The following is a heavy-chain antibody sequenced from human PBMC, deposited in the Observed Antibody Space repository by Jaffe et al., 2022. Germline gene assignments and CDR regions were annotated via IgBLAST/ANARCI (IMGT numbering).Heavy chain of an antibody. J-gene: IGHJ6*03. Sequence: QVQLVQSGSELKKPGASVKVSCKASGYTFTSYAMNWVRQAPGQGLEWMGWINTNTGNPTYAQGFTGRFVFSLDTSVSTAYLQISSLKAEDTAVYYCARDPRAYYYDSSGYYYYYYYMDVWGKGTTVTVSS. CDR3: ARDPRAYYYDSSGYYYYYYYMDV. CDR1: GYTFTSYA. V-gene: IGHV7-4-1*02. D-gene: IGHD3-22*01. CDR2: INTNTGNP.